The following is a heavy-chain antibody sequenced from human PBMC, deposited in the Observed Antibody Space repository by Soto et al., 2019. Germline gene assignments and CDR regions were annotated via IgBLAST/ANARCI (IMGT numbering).Heavy chain of an antibody. V-gene: IGHV3-23*01. CDR3: ANSNPRYFDY. CDR1: GFTFSSYV. D-gene: IGHD4-4*01. Sequence: GGSLRLSCAASGFTFSSYVMSWVRQAPGKGLEWVSAISGSGGTTDYADSVKGRFTISRDISKNTLYLQMNSLRAEDTAVYYCANSNPRYFDYWGQGTLVTVSS. J-gene: IGHJ4*02. CDR2: ISGSGGTT.